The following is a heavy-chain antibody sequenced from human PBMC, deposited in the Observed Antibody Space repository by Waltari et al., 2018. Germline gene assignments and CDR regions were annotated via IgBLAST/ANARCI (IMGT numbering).Heavy chain of an antibody. CDR3: ARGPIKGYDSSGYYKY. J-gene: IGHJ4*02. V-gene: IGHV4-34*01. CDR2: INHSGST. Sequence: QVQLQQWGAGLLKPSEPLARTGAVYGGSFRGYYWSWSRQPPGKGLEWNGEINHSGSTNYNPSLKSRVTISVDTSKNQFSLQLSSVTAADTAVYYCARGPIKGYDSSGYYKYWGQGTLVTVSS. CDR1: GGSFRGYY. D-gene: IGHD3-22*01.